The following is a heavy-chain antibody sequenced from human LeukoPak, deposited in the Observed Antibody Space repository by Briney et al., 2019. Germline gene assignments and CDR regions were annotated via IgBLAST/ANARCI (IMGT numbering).Heavy chain of an antibody. CDR1: GGSISSSSYY. CDR2: IYSSGST. V-gene: IGHV4-39*07. D-gene: IGHD3-22*01. Sequence: PSETLSLTCTVSGGSISSSSYYWGWIRQPPGKGLEWIGSIYSSGSTKYNPSLKSRVTISVDTSKNQFSLKLSSVTAADTAVYYCARDWSADYYDSSGRYWFDPWGQGTLVTVSS. CDR3: ARDWSADYYDSSGRYWFDP. J-gene: IGHJ5*02.